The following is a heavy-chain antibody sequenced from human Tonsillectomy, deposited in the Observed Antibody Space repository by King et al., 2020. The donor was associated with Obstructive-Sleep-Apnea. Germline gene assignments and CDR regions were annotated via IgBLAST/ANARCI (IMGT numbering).Heavy chain of an antibody. D-gene: IGHD3-9*01. V-gene: IGHV4-30-4*01. Sequence: VQLQESGPGLVKPSQTLSLTCTVSGGSISSGVFYWSWIRQPPGKGLEWVGYIYYSGTTYYNPSLQSRLTISVDTSKNQFSLKLSSLTAADTAVYYCARAPYNYDFLTGSYSRYYFDNWGQGTLVTVSS. J-gene: IGHJ4*02. CDR3: ARAPYNYDFLTGSYSRYYFDN. CDR2: IYYSGTT. CDR1: GGSISSGVFY.